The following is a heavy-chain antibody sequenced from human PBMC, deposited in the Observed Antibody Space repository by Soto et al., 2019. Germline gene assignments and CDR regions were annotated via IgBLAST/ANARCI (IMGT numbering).Heavy chain of an antibody. CDR1: GGSISSSSYY. Sequence: SETLSLTCTVSGGSISSSSYYWGWIRQPPGKGLEWIGSIYYSGSTYYNPSLKSRATISVDTSKNQFSLKLSSVTAADTAVYYCASPRGNDYVWGSYRYRPFDYWGQGTLVTVSS. V-gene: IGHV4-39*01. CDR2: IYYSGST. J-gene: IGHJ4*02. CDR3: ASPRGNDYVWGSYRYRPFDY. D-gene: IGHD3-16*02.